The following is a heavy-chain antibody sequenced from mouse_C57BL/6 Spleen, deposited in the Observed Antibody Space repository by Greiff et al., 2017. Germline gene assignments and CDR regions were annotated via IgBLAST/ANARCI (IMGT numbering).Heavy chain of an antibody. CDR1: GFTFSDYY. CDR3: ARHIYEDAMDY. D-gene: IGHD1-1*01. Sequence: EVKLMESGGGLVQPGGSLKLSCAASGFTFSDYYMYWVRQTPEKRLEWVAYISNGGGSTYYPDTVKGRFTISRDNAKNTLYLQMSRLKSEDTAMYYCARHIYEDAMDYWGQGTSVTVSS. J-gene: IGHJ4*01. V-gene: IGHV5-12*01. CDR2: ISNGGGST.